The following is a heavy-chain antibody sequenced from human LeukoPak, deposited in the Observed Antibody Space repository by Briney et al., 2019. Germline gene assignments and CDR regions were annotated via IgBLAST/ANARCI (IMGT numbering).Heavy chain of an antibody. V-gene: IGHV4-59*12. CDR2: IYYSGST. D-gene: IGHD1-26*01. CDR1: GGSISSYY. CDR3: ARVLGTTHSGSYPLDY. Sequence: SETLSLTCTVSGGSISSYYWSWIRQPPGKGLEWIGYIYYSGSTNYNPSLKSRVTISVDTSKNQFSLKLSSVTAADTAVYYCARVLGTTHSGSYPLDYWGQGTLVTVSS. J-gene: IGHJ4*02.